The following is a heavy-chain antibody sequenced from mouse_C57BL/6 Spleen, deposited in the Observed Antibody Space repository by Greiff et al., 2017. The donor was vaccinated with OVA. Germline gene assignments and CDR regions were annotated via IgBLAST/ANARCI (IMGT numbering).Heavy chain of an antibody. CDR1: GFTFSDYY. CDR3: AREKGNSYFDY. J-gene: IGHJ2*01. V-gene: IGHV5-16*01. Sequence: EVMLVESEGGLVQPGSSMKLSCTASGFTFSDYYMAWVRQVPEKGLEWVANINYDGSSTYYLDSLKSRFIISRDNAKNILYLQMSSLKSEDTATYYCAREKGNSYFDYWGQGTTLTVSS. CDR2: INYDGSST. D-gene: IGHD2-1*01.